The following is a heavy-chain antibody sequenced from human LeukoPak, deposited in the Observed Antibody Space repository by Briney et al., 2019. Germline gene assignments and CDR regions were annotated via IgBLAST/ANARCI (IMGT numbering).Heavy chain of an antibody. CDR2: INPNSGGT. CDR3: AREGGTAMVANY. J-gene: IGHJ4*02. D-gene: IGHD5-18*01. V-gene: IGHV1-2*06. Sequence: ASVKVSCKASGYTFTGYYMHWVRQAPGQGLEWVGRINPNSGGTNYAQKFQGRVTMTRDTSISTAYMELSRLRSDDTAVYYCAREGGTAMVANYWGQGTLVTVSS. CDR1: GYTFTGYY.